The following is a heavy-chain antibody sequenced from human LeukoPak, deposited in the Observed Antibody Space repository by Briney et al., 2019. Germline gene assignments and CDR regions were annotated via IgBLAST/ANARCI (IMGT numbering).Heavy chain of an antibody. D-gene: IGHD2-15*01. CDR1: GGSISSGDYY. CDR2: IYYSGST. CDR3: AREGCSGGSCSTTSPYFDY. J-gene: IGHJ4*02. Sequence: SETLSLTCTVSGGSISSGDYYWSWIRQHPGKGLEWIRYIYYSGSTYYNPSLKSRVTISVDTSKNQFSLKLSSVTAADTAVYYCAREGCSGGSCSTTSPYFDYWGQGTLVTVSS. V-gene: IGHV4-31*03.